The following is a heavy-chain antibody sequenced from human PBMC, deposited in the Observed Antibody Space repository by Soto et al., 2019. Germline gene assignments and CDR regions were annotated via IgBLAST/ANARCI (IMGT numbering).Heavy chain of an antibody. D-gene: IGHD4-17*01. V-gene: IGHV3-30*18. Sequence: QEYLVESGGGVVQPGRSLRLSCAASGFTFSSYGMHWVRQAPGKGLEWVAVILYDGSNKYYADSVKGRFTISRDNSKNTLYLQMNSLRTEDTAVYYCAKERGALRWSEEHYYFDYWGQGTLATVSS. CDR3: AKERGALRWSEEHYYFDY. J-gene: IGHJ4*02. CDR2: ILYDGSNK. CDR1: GFTFSSYG.